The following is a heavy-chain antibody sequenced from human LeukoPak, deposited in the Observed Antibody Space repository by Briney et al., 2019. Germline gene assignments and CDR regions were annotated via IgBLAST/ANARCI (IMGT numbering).Heavy chain of an antibody. D-gene: IGHD6-19*01. CDR3: ARDAVAGVQVYYYYGMDV. J-gene: IGHJ6*02. CDR2: IYTSGST. Sequence: PSETLSLTCAVYGGSFSSYYWSWIRQPAGKGLEWIGRIYTSGSTNYNPSLKSRVTMSVDTSKNQFSLKLSSVTAADTAVYYCARDAVAGVQVYYYYGMDVWGQGTTVTVSS. CDR1: GGSFSSYY. V-gene: IGHV4-4*07.